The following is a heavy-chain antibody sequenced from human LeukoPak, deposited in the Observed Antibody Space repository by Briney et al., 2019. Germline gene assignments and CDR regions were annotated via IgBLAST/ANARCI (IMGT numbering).Heavy chain of an antibody. J-gene: IGHJ4*02. CDR1: GGSISSYF. V-gene: IGHV4-59*08. D-gene: IGHD6-19*01. CDR3: ARIDRAVAGTIDY. Sequence: SETLSLTCTVSGGSISSYFWSWIRQPPGKGLEWIGYIYYSGSTNYNPSLKSRVTMTVDTSKNQFSLKLSSVTAADTAVYYCARIDRAVAGTIDYWGQGTLVTVSS. CDR2: IYYSGST.